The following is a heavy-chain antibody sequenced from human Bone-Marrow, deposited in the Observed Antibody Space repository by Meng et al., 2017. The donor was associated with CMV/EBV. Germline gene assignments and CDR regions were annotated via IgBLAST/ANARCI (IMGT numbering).Heavy chain of an antibody. V-gene: IGHV4-34*01. D-gene: IGHD3-3*01. CDR2: IYYSGST. J-gene: IGHJ4*02. CDR3: ARTPYDFWSVIPDSYFDY. Sequence: SETLSLTCAVYGGSFSGYYWTWIRQPPGKGLEWIGSIYYSGSTYYNPSLKSRVTISVDTSKNQFSLKLSSVTAADTAVYYCARTPYDFWSVIPDSYFDYWGQGTLVTVSS. CDR1: GGSFSGYY.